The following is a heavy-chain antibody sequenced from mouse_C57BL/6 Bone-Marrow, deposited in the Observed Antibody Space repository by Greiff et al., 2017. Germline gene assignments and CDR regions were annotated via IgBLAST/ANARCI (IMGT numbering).Heavy chain of an antibody. Sequence: QVQLKQSGAELVRPGASVTLSCKASGYTFTDYEMHWVKQTPVHGLEWIGAIDPETGGTAYNQKFKGKAILTADKSSSTAYMELRSLTSEDTAVYYCTRGIYYYGSVDYGGRGTTLTVSS. J-gene: IGHJ2*01. CDR3: TRGIYYYGSVDY. CDR2: IDPETGGT. V-gene: IGHV1-15*01. CDR1: GYTFTDYE. D-gene: IGHD1-1*01.